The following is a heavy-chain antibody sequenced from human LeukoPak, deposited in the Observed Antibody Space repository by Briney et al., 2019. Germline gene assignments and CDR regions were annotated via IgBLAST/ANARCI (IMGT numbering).Heavy chain of an antibody. Sequence: ASVKVSCTASGYTFTGYYMHWVRQAPGQGLEWMGWINPNSGGTNYAQKFQGRVTMTRDTSISTAYMELSRLRSDDTAVYYCARDRSYDFWSGYYPGDRTSHFDYWGQGTLVTVSS. D-gene: IGHD3-3*01. CDR3: ARDRSYDFWSGYYPGDRTSHFDY. CDR2: INPNSGGT. V-gene: IGHV1-2*02. J-gene: IGHJ4*02. CDR1: GYTFTGYY.